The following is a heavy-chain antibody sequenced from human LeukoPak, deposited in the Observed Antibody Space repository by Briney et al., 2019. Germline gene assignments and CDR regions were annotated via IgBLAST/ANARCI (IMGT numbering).Heavy chain of an antibody. CDR3: ARGASVVAGNDNAFDI. V-gene: IGHV3-21*01. CDR2: ISTSSSYI. Sequence: PGGSLRLSCAASGFTFSSYSMNWVRQAPGKGLEWVSSISTSSSYIYYADSVKGRSTISRDNARNSLYLQMNSLRAEDTAVYYCARGASVVAGNDNAFDIWGQGTMVTVSS. J-gene: IGHJ3*02. CDR1: GFTFSSYS. D-gene: IGHD6-19*01.